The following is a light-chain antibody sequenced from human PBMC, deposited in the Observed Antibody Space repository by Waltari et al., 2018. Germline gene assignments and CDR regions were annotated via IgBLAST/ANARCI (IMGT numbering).Light chain of an antibody. V-gene: IGKV4-1*01. CDR3: QQYYRSRT. CDR2: WAS. CDR1: QSVLYTSNDKNY. J-gene: IGKJ1*01. Sequence: DIVMTQSPDSLAVSRGERVTINCKSSQSVLYTSNDKNYLAWYQQKPGQPPKLLIYWASTRQSGVPDRFSGSGSGTDFTHTISSLEAEDVAVYYCQQYYRSRTFGQGTKVEIK.